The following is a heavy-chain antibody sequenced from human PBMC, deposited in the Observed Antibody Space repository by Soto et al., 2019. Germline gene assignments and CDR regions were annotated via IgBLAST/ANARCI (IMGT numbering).Heavy chain of an antibody. D-gene: IGHD2-21*01. CDR3: AITYCRDNSCPRDFDF. Sequence: QVQVVQSVAEVKKPESSVKVSCKPSGGTFNTYTVNWVRLAPGHGLEWMGRFIPIHDMANYAHKFQDRVTITADRSTFTAYMELNSLTSDDTAVYYCAITYCRDNSCPRDFDFWGPGTRVTVSS. CDR2: FIPIHDMA. V-gene: IGHV1-69*02. CDR1: GGTFNTYT. J-gene: IGHJ4*02.